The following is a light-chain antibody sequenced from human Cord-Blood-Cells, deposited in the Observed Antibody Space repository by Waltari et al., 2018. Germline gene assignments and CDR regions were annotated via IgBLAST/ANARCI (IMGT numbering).Light chain of an antibody. J-gene: IGKJ4*01. V-gene: IGKV1-33*01. CDR3: QQYDNLPLT. CDR1: EDSSNY. CDR2: DAS. Sequence: DIHMTQSPSPLSASVVDRVTITCQASEDSSNYLNWYQQKPGKAPKLRIYDASNLETGVPSRFSGSESGTDFTFAISSLEPEDIATYYCQQYDNLPLTFGGGTKVEIK.